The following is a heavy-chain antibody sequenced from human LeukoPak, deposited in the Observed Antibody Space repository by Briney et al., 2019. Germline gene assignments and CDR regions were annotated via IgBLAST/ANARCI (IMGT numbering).Heavy chain of an antibody. CDR1: GFTFSSYW. D-gene: IGHD6-19*01. CDR2: INYDGSST. J-gene: IGHJ4*02. V-gene: IGHV3-74*01. Sequence: GGSLRLSCAASGFTFSSYWLRWVRQVPGRGLVWVSRINYDGSSTGYADSVKGRFTISRDNAKNTVYLQMNSLRAEDTAVYYCAREGVSGALDYWGQGTLVTVSS. CDR3: AREGVSGALDY.